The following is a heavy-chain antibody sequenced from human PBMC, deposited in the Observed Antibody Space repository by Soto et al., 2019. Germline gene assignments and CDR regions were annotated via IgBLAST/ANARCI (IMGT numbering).Heavy chain of an antibody. CDR1: GGTFSSYS. CDR2: IIPIFGTA. J-gene: IGHJ3*02. V-gene: IGHV1-69*06. Sequence: SVKVSCKASGGTFSSYSISWVRQAPGQGLECMGGIIPIFGTANYAQKFQGRVTITADKSTSTAYMELSSLRSEDTAVYYCARDFDPGAFDIWGQGTMVTVSS. CDR3: ARDFDPGAFDI.